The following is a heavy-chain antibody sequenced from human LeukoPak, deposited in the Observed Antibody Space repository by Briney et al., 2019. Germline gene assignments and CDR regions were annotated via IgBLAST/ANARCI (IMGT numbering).Heavy chain of an antibody. CDR1: GGSISRSYYY. CDR2: IYYSGNT. V-gene: IGHV4-39*01. D-gene: IGHD6-19*01. CDR3: SRHEHKALAGDT. J-gene: IGHJ5*02. Sequence: SETLSLTCSVSGGSISRSYYYWGWIRQPPGKGLEWIGTIYYSGNTFYNPSLKSRVTISVDTSINHFSLSLTSLTAADTAVYFCSRHEHKALAGDTWGQGTLVTVSS.